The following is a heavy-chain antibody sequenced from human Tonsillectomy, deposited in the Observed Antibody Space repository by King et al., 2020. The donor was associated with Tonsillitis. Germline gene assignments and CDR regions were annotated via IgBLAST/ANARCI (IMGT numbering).Heavy chain of an antibody. CDR2: ISSSSNYI. CDR3: ARGSGSYLDY. J-gene: IGHJ4*02. D-gene: IGHD1-26*01. CDR1: GFTFSTYT. Sequence: LVESGGGLVKPGGSLRLSCAASGFTFSTYTMNWFRQAPGKGLEWVSSISSSSNYIYYADSVRGRFTIPKDNTQNSLYLQMNSLRVEDTAVYYCARGSGSYLDYWGQGTLVTVSS. V-gene: IGHV3-21*01.